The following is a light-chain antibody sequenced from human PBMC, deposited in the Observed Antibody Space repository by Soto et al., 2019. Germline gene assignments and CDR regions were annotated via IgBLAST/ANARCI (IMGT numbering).Light chain of an antibody. CDR3: QQYGTSGT. CDR1: QSVSSK. CDR2: DAS. J-gene: IGKJ1*01. V-gene: IGKV3-20*01. Sequence: EILITQSPATLSVSPGERATLSCRASQSVSSKLAWFQQKPGQAPSLLIYDASNTATGIPDRLSGSGSGTDFTLTIRRLEPEDFAVYYCQQYGTSGTFGQGTKVDIK.